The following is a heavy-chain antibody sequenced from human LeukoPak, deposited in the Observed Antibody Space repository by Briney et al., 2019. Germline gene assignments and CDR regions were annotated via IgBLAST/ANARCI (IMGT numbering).Heavy chain of an antibody. CDR3: ATDSHYAFDF. CDR2: VRPGDSAR. Sequence: GGSLRLSCAASGFTFSSYAMHWVRQAPGKGLEWVSNVRPGDSARFYADSVRGRFTISRDDAKNSLYLQMNSLRDEDTAVYYCATDSHYAFDFWGLGTLVTVSS. CDR1: GFTFSSYA. V-gene: IGHV3-48*02. D-gene: IGHD4-17*01. J-gene: IGHJ4*02.